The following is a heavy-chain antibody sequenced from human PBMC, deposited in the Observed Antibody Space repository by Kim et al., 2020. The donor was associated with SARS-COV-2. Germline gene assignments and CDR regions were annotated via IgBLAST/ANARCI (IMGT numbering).Heavy chain of an antibody. V-gene: IGHV3-53*05. CDR2: IYSGGST. CDR1: GFTVTSNS. CDR3: ARDMAVPCDRNYYYFMDV. J-gene: IGHJ6*03. Sequence: GGSLRLSCAASGFTVTSNSMTWVRQAPGKGMEWVSLIYSGGSTYYTDSVKGRFTVSRDNSANTMYLLMNSLRAEDTAHYYCARDMAVPCDRNYYYFMDV. D-gene: IGHD3-10*01.